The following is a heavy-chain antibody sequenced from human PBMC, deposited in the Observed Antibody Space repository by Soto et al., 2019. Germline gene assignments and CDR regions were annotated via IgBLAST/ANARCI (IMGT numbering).Heavy chain of an antibody. V-gene: IGHV3-23*01. CDR3: AKARDQPWVRLPFDY. CDR1: GFFFSSYT. CDR2: FSATSENT. Sequence: EVQLLESGGGLVQPGGSLRLSCVGSGFFFSSYTMTWVRQAPGKGLEWVSSFSATSENTYYADSVRGRFTISRDNSKNTLFLQMNTLTAEATAMYYCAKARDQPWVRLPFDYWGQGTLVIVSS. J-gene: IGHJ4*02. D-gene: IGHD2-2*01.